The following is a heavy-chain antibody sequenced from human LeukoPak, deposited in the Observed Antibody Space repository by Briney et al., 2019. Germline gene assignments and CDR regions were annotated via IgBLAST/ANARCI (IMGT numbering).Heavy chain of an antibody. CDR2: IYSGGTT. CDR1: GFTVSSNH. J-gene: IGHJ4*02. CDR3: TREYTSNRYSDY. V-gene: IGHV3-53*01. D-gene: IGHD6-13*01. Sequence: GGSLRLSCEASGFTVSSNHMSWVRQAPGEGLEWVSVIYSGGTTNYADSVKGRFIISRDNAKSTVYLQMNSLRAEDTALYYCTREYTSNRYSDYWGQGTPVTVSS.